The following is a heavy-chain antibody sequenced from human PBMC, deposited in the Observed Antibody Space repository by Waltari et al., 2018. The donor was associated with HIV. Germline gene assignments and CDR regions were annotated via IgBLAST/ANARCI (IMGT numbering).Heavy chain of an antibody. V-gene: IGHV3-15*01. J-gene: IGHJ4*02. CDR2: IKTKGDGGAT. CDR3: TSEEDYGSGSHFDY. D-gene: IGHD3-10*01. CDR1: GLPLNSVW. Sequence: EVQLVESGGDLLKPGGCLRLSCAASGLPLNSVWLSWVRQAPGKGLEWVGRIKTKGDGGATDYAAAVKGRFTISRDDSKNTVYLQMNSLKIEDTAVYYCTSEEDYGSGSHFDYWGQGTLVTVSS.